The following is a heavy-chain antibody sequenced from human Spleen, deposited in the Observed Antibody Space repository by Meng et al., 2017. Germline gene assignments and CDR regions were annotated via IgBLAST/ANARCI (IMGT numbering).Heavy chain of an antibody. Sequence: QVELQHGGEGLLKPSDILVLPCVVSGGYFSDYYWIWIRQPPGKGLECIGEINHSGSTNYNPSLESRATISVDTSQNNLSLKLSSVTAADSAVYYCARGPTTMAHDFDYWGQGTLVTVSS. CDR1: GGYFSDYY. CDR3: ARGPTTMAHDFDY. CDR2: INHSGST. D-gene: IGHD4-11*01. J-gene: IGHJ4*02. V-gene: IGHV4-34*01.